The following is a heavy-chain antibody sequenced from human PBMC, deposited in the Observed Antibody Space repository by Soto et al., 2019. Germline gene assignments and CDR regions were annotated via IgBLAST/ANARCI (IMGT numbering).Heavy chain of an antibody. J-gene: IGHJ6*02. CDR2: IIPIFGTA. V-gene: IGHV1-69*06. CDR3: ARVGMISSRSWDV. D-gene: IGHD6-6*01. CDR1: GGTFSSYA. Sequence: SVKVSCKASGGTFSSYAISWVRQAPGQGLEWMGGIIPIFGTANYAQKFQGRVTITADKSTSTAYMELSSLRSEDTAVYYCARVGMISSRSWDVWGQGTTVTVSS.